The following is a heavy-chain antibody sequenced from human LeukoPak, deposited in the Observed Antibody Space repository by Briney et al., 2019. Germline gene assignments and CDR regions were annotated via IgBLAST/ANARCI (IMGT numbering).Heavy chain of an antibody. D-gene: IGHD6-13*01. CDR3: ARDIAAVAGGVGWYFDL. J-gene: IGHJ2*01. V-gene: IGHV4-30-4*01. CDR2: IYYSGST. Sequence: PSETLSLTCTVSGGSISSGDYYWSWIRQPPGKGLEWIGYIYYSGSTYYNPSLKSRVTISVDTSKNQFSLKLSSVTAADTAVYYCARDIAAVAGGVGWYFDLWGRGTLVTVSS. CDR1: GGSISSGDYY.